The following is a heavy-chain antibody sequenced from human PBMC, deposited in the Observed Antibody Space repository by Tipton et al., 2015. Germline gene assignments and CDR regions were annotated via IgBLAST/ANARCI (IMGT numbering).Heavy chain of an antibody. CDR3: ARDLEHGMDV. CDR2: ISYSGST. J-gene: IGHJ6*02. V-gene: IGHV4-59*01. Sequence: LRLSCIASGFMFDDYAMHWVRQVPGKGLEWIGYISYSGSTHYNPSLKRRVTISLDTSKNQFSLTLNSVTAADTAVYYCARDLEHGMDVWGQGTTVTVSS. D-gene: IGHD5-24*01. CDR1: GFMFDDYA.